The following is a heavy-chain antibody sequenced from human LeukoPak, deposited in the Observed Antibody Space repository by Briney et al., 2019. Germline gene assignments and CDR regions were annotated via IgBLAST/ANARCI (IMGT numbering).Heavy chain of an antibody. CDR1: GYTFNSYH. D-gene: IGHD2-15*01. CDR2: IIPILGIA. CDR3: ARAIVVVVAATPSPYYYYGMEV. Sequence: ASVKVSCKASGYTFNSYHIHWVRQAPGQGLEWTGRIIPILGIANYAQKFQGRVTITADKSTSTAYMELSSLRSEDTAVYYCARAIVVVVAATPSPYYYYGMEVWGQGTTVTVSS. J-gene: IGHJ6*02. V-gene: IGHV1-69*04.